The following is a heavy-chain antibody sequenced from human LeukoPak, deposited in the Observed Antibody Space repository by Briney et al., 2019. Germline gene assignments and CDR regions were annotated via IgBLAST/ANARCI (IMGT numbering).Heavy chain of an antibody. J-gene: IGHJ4*02. CDR2: IRYDGSNK. CDR3: ARGSYDSSGYCLDY. D-gene: IGHD3-22*01. Sequence: GGSLRLSCAASGFTFSSYGMHWVRQAPGKGLEWVAFIRYDGSNKYYADSVKGRFTISRDNAKNSLYLQMNSLRAEDTALYYCARGSYDSSGYCLDYWGQGTLVTISS. CDR1: GFTFSSYG. V-gene: IGHV3-30*02.